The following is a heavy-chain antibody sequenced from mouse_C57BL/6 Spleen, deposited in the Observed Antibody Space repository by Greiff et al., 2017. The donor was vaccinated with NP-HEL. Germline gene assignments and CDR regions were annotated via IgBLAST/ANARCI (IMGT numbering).Heavy chain of an antibody. CDR1: GFTFSDYG. V-gene: IGHV5-17*01. Sequence: EVQLVESGGGLVKPGGSLKLSCAASGFTFSDYGMHWVRQAPEKGLEWVANISRGSSTIYYADSVKGRFIISRDNARNTLFLQMTSLRSEDTAMYYCARGGDGEYFDSWGQGTTLTVSS. D-gene: IGHD3-3*01. CDR3: ARGGDGEYFDS. CDR2: ISRGSSTI. J-gene: IGHJ2*01.